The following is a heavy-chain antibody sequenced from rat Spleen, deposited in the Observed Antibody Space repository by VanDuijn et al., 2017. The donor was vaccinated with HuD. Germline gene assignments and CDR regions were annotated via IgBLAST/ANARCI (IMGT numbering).Heavy chain of an antibody. CDR1: GFIFRNYD. CDR2: ISSGGHNT. V-gene: IGHV5S13*01. J-gene: IGHJ2*01. Sequence: EVQLVESGGGLVQSGGSLKLSCAASGFIFRNYDMAWVRQAPTKGLEWIASISSGGHNTYYRDSVKGRFTISRDDAKNIQYLQKDSLRSEDTATYYCASRDYWGQGVMVTVSS. CDR3: ASRDY.